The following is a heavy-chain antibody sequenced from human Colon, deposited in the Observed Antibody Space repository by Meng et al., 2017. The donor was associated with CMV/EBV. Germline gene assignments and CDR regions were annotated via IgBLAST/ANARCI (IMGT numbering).Heavy chain of an antibody. CDR2: IYDRGRP. D-gene: IGHD5-12*01. V-gene: IGHV4-59*01. CDR3: ARDSRGFLDY. CDR1: GDSMTLYY. J-gene: IGHJ4*02. Sequence: SETLSLTCTVSGDSMTLYYWTWIRQSPGKGLEFIGNIYDRGRPSYESSLQSRITISQDTSKTQFSLKLRSVTAADTAIYYCARDSRGFLDYWGQGILVTVSS.